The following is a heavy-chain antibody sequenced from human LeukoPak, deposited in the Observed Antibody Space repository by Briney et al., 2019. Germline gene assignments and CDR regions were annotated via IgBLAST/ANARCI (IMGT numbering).Heavy chain of an antibody. CDR1: GYTFTNYA. D-gene: IGHD6-13*01. CDR2: INTNTGNP. J-gene: IGHJ4*02. Sequence: ASVKVSCKASGYTFTNYAMNWVRQAPGQGLEWMGWINTNTGNPTYAQGFTGRFVFSLDTSVSTAYLQISSLKPGDTAVYYCAKGGWVTIAGMDYWGQGTLVTVSS. V-gene: IGHV7-4-1*02. CDR3: AKGGWVTIAGMDY.